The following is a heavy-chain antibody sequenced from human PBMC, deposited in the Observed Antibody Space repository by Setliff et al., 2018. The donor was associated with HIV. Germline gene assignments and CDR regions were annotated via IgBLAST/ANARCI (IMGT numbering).Heavy chain of an antibody. CDR1: GGSISRSRNY. Sequence: PSETLSLTCTVSGGSISRSRNYWGWIRQPPGKGLEWIGSIFYSGSTYYNPSLKSRPTISGDTSKNQFSLKLNSVTAADTAVYYCARLAIPAATTDYWGQGTLVTVSS. V-gene: IGHV4-39*01. D-gene: IGHD2-2*01. CDR2: IFYSGST. CDR3: ARLAIPAATTDY. J-gene: IGHJ4*02.